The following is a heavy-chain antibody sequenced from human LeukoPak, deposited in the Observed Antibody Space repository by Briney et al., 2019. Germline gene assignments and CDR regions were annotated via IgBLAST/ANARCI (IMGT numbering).Heavy chain of an antibody. Sequence: GASVKVSCKASGGTFSSYAISWVRQAPGQGLEWMGRIIPILGIANYAQKFQGRVTITADKSTSTAYMELSSLRSEDTALYYCAKEIAKIVAWDYWGQGTLVTVSS. CDR3: AKEIAKIVAWDY. CDR1: GGTFSSYA. CDR2: IIPILGIA. J-gene: IGHJ4*02. V-gene: IGHV1-69*04. D-gene: IGHD3-22*01.